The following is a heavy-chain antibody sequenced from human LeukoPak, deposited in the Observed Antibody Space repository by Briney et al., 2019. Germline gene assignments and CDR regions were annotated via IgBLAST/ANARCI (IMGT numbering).Heavy chain of an antibody. Sequence: SETLSLTCTVSGGSISSYYWSWIQQPPGKGLEWIGYIYYSGSTNYNPSLKSRVTISVDTSKNQFSLKLSSVTAADTAVYYCARGGSGWSDYWGQGTLVTVSS. CDR2: IYYSGST. CDR1: GGSISSYY. CDR3: ARGGSGWSDY. J-gene: IGHJ4*02. V-gene: IGHV4-59*01. D-gene: IGHD6-19*01.